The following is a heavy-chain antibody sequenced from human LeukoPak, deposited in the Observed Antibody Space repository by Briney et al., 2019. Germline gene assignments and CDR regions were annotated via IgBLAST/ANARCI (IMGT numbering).Heavy chain of an antibody. J-gene: IGHJ5*02. CDR1: GFTLSSYW. V-gene: IGHV3-7*02. D-gene: IGHD5-12*01. Sequence: PGGSQRLSCAASGFTLSSYWMSWVRQAPGKGLEWVANINRDGSEKYYVDSVKGRFTISRDNAKNSLYLQMNSLRAEDTSVYYCARVLVAGTNWFDPWGQGTLVTVSS. CDR2: INRDGSEK. CDR3: ARVLVAGTNWFDP.